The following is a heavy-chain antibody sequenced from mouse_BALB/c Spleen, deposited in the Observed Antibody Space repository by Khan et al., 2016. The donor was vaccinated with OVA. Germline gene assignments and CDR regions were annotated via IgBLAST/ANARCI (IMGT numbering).Heavy chain of an antibody. D-gene: IGHD2-4*01. CDR1: GYSITSEYT. CDR2: ISYSGNT. Sequence: EVQLQESGPGLVKPSQSLSLTCTVTGYSITSEYTWNWIRQFPGNKLEWMGFISYSGNTRYNPSLKSRISITRDTSKNQFFLQLNSVTSEDTATXSCARKDYYDYDPFPYWGQGTLVTVSA. J-gene: IGHJ3*01. CDR3: ARKDYYDYDPFPY. V-gene: IGHV3-2*02.